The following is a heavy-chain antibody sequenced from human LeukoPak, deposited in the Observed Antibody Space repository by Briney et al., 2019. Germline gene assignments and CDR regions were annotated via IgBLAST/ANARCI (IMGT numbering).Heavy chain of an antibody. CDR1: GFTFSSYS. CDR3: ASTCSGGSCYSYGFDY. CDR2: ISSRSSYI. Sequence: GGSLRLSCAASGFTFSSYSMNWVRQAPGKGLEWVSSISSRSSYIYYADSVKGRFTISRDNAKNSLYLQMNSLRAEDTAVYYCASTCSGGSCYSYGFDYWGQGTLVTVSS. J-gene: IGHJ4*02. V-gene: IGHV3-21*01. D-gene: IGHD2-15*01.